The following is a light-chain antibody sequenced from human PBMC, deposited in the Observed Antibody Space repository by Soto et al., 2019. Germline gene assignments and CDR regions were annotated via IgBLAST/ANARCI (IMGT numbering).Light chain of an antibody. V-gene: IGKV1-39*01. CDR2: LAS. CDR3: LESSSALT. J-gene: IGKJ5*01. CDR1: QTISSW. Sequence: DIQMTQSPSTLSGSVGGRVTITCRASQTISSWLAWYQQKPGKAPKLLIYLASSLQSGVPSRFSGSGSGTDFTLTISSLQPEDLATYYCLESSSALTFGQGTRLEIK.